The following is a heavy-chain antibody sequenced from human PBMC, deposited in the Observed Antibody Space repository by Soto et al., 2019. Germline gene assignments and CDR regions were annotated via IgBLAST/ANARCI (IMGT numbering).Heavy chain of an antibody. J-gene: IGHJ3*01. CDR1: GFSFTTTGVG. Sequence: QITLKESGPTLVKPTQTLTLTCTFSGFSFTTTGVGVGWIRQPPGKALEWLALIFWGDDERYSSSLKSRLTFTKDTAKNQVVLTMTNMDPVDTARYYCARRGHDFQDAFDVWGQGTMVTVSS. CDR2: IFWGDDE. CDR3: ARRGHDFQDAFDV. D-gene: IGHD2-21*02. V-gene: IGHV2-5*02.